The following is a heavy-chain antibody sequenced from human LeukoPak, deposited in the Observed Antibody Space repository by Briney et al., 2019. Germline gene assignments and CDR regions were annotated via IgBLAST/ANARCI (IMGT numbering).Heavy chain of an antibody. Sequence: GGSLRLSCAASGFTFSSYNMNWVRQAPGKGLEWVSSIISSSNHIYYADSVKGRFNISRDNAKNSLYLQMNSLRAEDTAVYYCARDGGYTGCFDYWGQGTLVTVSS. V-gene: IGHV3-21*01. CDR2: IISSSNHI. CDR3: ARDGGYTGCFDY. J-gene: IGHJ4*02. D-gene: IGHD2-15*01. CDR1: GFTFSSYN.